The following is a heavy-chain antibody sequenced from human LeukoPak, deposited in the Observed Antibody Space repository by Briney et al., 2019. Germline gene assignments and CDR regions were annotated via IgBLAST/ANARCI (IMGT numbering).Heavy chain of an antibody. J-gene: IGHJ6*03. CDR2: IKQDGSEK. CDR1: GFTFSSYW. Sequence: GSLRLSCAASGFTFSSYWMSWVRQAPGKGLEWVANIKQDGSEKYYVDSVKGRFTISRDNAKNSLYLQMNSLRAEDTAVYYCARLNSGYDYYYYYYMDVWGKGTTVTVSS. V-gene: IGHV3-7*01. D-gene: IGHD5-12*01. CDR3: ARLNSGYDYYYYYYMDV.